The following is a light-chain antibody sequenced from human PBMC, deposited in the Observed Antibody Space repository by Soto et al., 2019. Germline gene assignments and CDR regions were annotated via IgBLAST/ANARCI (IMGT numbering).Light chain of an antibody. CDR2: DAS. CDR1: QSVNSN. CDR3: QQSNNWPKT. J-gene: IGKJ1*01. V-gene: IGKV3-15*01. Sequence: EIVMTQSPDTLSVSPGETATLSCRASQSVNSNLAWYQQKPGQAPRLLISDASTRAAGLPARFSGSGSGTEFTRTISSLQSEDFAVYFCQQSNNWPKTFGQGTKVEIK.